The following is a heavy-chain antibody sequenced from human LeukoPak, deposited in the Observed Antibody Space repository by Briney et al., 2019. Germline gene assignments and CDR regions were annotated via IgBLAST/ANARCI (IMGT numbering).Heavy chain of an antibody. CDR2: ISGSGGST. V-gene: IGHV3-23*01. Sequence: PGGSLRLSCAASGFTLSSYWMSWVRQAPGKGLEWVSAISGSGGSTYYADSVKGRFTISRDNSKNTLYLQVNSLRAEDTAVYYCSKVIPRGWYGWDYWGPGNPGTVSP. D-gene: IGHD6-19*01. J-gene: IGHJ4*01. CDR3: SKVIPRGWYGWDY. CDR1: GFTLSSYW.